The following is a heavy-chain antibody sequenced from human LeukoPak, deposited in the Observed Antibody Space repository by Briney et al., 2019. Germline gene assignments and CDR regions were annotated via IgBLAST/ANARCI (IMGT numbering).Heavy chain of an antibody. J-gene: IGHJ4*02. CDR1: GFTFSSYA. Sequence: GGSLRLSCAASGFTFSSYAMSWVRQAPGKGLEWVSAISGSGGSTYYADSVKGRFTISRDNSKNTLYLQMNSLRAEDTAVYYCAIIKRDPRTYYFDYWGQGTLVTASS. CDR2: ISGSGGST. V-gene: IGHV3-23*01. CDR3: AIIKRDPRTYYFDY. D-gene: IGHD3-10*01.